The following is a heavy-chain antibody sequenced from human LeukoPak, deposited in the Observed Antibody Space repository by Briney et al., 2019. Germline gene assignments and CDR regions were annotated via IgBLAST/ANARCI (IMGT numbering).Heavy chain of an antibody. J-gene: IGHJ4*02. Sequence: SETLSLTCTVSGGSISSHYWSWIRQPPGKGLERIGYIYYSGSTNYNPSLKSRVTISVDTSKNQFSLKLTSVTAADTAVYYCARGSYDYVWGSYQPYYFDYWGQGTLVTVSS. V-gene: IGHV4-59*11. CDR3: ARGSYDYVWGSYQPYYFDY. CDR2: IYYSGST. D-gene: IGHD3-16*02. CDR1: GGSISSHY.